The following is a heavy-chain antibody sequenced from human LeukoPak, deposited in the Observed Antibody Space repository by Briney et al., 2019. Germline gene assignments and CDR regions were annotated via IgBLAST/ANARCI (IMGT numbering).Heavy chain of an antibody. Sequence: ASVKVSRKASGYTFTSYYMHWVRQAPGQGLEWMGIINPSGGSTSYAQKFQGRVTMTTDTSTSTAYMELRSLRSDDAAVYYCARDSGTYSYFDYWGQGTLVTVSS. CDR3: ARDSGTYSYFDY. D-gene: IGHD1-26*01. J-gene: IGHJ4*02. V-gene: IGHV1-46*01. CDR2: INPSGGST. CDR1: GYTFTSYY.